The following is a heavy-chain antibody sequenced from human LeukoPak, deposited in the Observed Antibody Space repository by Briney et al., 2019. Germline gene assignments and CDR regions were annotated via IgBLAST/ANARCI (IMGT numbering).Heavy chain of an antibody. CDR2: MNPNSGNT. V-gene: IGHV1-8*01. Sequence: ASVKVSCKASGYIFTNYDINWLRQASGQGLEWMGWMNPNSGNTGSAQKFQGRVTMTSNTSISTAYMELSSLRSEDTAVYYCARGLRREQQLLRAFDYWGQGTPVTVSS. D-gene: IGHD6-13*01. CDR1: GYIFTNYD. CDR3: ARGLRREQQLLRAFDY. J-gene: IGHJ4*02.